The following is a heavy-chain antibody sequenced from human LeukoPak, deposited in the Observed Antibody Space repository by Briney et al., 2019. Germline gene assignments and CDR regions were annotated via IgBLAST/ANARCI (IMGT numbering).Heavy chain of an antibody. CDR3: ARGHSSGWFEAFDI. CDR1: GFTFSSYS. Sequence: QSGGSLRLSCAASGFTFSSYSMNWVRQAPGKGLEWVSYISSSSSTIYYADSVKGRFTISRDNAKNSLYLQMNSLRAEDTAVYYCARGHSSGWFEAFDIWGQGTMVTVSS. D-gene: IGHD6-13*01. CDR2: ISSSSSTI. V-gene: IGHV3-48*04. J-gene: IGHJ3*02.